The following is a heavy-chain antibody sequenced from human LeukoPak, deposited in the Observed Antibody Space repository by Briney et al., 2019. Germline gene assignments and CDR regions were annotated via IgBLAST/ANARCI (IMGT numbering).Heavy chain of an antibody. D-gene: IGHD6-13*01. CDR3: ARGLIAAAATWFDP. J-gene: IGHJ5*02. CDR1: GGSISSYY. CDR2: IYTSGST. V-gene: IGHV4-4*07. Sequence: SETLSLTCTVSGGSISSYYWSWIRQPAGKGLEWIGRIYTSGSTNYNPSLKSRVTISVDTSKNQFSLKLSSVTAADTAVYYCARGLIAAAATWFDPWGQGTLVTVSS.